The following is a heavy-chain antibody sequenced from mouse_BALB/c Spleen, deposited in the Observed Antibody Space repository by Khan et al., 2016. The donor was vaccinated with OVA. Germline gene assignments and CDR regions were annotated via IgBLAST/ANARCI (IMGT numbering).Heavy chain of an antibody. J-gene: IGHJ4*01. CDR2: IWGYGST. V-gene: IGHV2-3*01. CDR3: AKFTTNYYSIDY. D-gene: IGHD1-1*01. Sequence: QVQLKESGPGLVAPSQSLSITCTVSGFSLTRYGVNWVRQPPGKGLEWLGVIWGYGSTNYHLTLKFRLIISKDNSTSQVFLKLNSPQTDDMATYYCAKFTTNYYSIDYWGQGTSVRVSS. CDR1: GFSLTRYG.